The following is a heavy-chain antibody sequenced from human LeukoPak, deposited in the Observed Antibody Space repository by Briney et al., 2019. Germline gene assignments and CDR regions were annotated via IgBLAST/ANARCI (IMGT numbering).Heavy chain of an antibody. CDR3: ARWGYCSSTSCRRDY. Sequence: GGSLRLSCAASGFTVSSNYMSWVRQAPGKGLEWVSVIYSGGSTYYADSVKGRFTISRDNSKNTLYLQMNSLRAEDTAVYYCARWGYCSSTSCRRDYWGQGTLVTVSS. CDR2: IYSGGST. D-gene: IGHD2-2*01. J-gene: IGHJ4*02. CDR1: GFTVSSNY. V-gene: IGHV3-66*01.